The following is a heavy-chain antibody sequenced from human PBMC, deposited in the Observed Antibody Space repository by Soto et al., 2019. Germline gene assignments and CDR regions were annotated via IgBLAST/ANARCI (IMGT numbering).Heavy chain of an antibody. D-gene: IGHD3-10*01. CDR2: ISSGSGNI. Sequence: EVQLVESGGGLVQPGGSLRLSCAASGFIFSSYDMNWVRQAPGKGLEWVSYISSGSGNILYADSVKGRFTISRDNAKNSLYLQMNSRRAEDTAVHYCARTYGTGRLHWFDPWGQGTLVTVSS. CDR1: GFIFSSYD. CDR3: ARTYGTGRLHWFDP. J-gene: IGHJ5*02. V-gene: IGHV3-48*04.